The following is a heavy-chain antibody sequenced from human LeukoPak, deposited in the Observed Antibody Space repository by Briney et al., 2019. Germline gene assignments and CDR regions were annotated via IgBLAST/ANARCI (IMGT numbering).Heavy chain of an antibody. CDR3: ARGKGFAFDI. V-gene: IGHV3-53*01. Sequence: PGGSLRLSCAASGFTVSSYYMSWVRQTPGKGLEWVSVFYSGGSISYADSVKGRFTISRDNSKNTLNLQLNSLRAEDTAVYYCARGKGFAFDIWGQGTMVTVSS. CDR2: FYSGGSI. CDR1: GFTVSSYY. J-gene: IGHJ3*02.